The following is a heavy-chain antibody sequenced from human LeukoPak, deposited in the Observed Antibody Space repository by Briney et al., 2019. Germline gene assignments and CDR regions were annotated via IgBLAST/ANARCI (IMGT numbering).Heavy chain of an antibody. Sequence: GGSLRLSCVASGFTFSNYVINWVRQGPGKGLEWVAAITSGGGSTYYTDSVKGRFTISRDNSKNSLYLLMNSLRAEDTAMYYCARSAGGDYWGQGTLVTVSS. D-gene: IGHD3-10*01. CDR2: ITSGGGST. CDR3: ARSAGGDY. J-gene: IGHJ4*02. CDR1: GFTFSNYV. V-gene: IGHV3-23*01.